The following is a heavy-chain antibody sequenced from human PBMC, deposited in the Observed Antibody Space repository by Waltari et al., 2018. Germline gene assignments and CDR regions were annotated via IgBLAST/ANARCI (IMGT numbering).Heavy chain of an antibody. CDR1: AGSISSTTDS. J-gene: IGHJ5*02. V-gene: IGHV4-39*02. CDR2: IHHTGSI. Sequence: QLQLQESGPGLLRPSETLSLTCPAAAGSISSTTDSWGWIRQPPGKGLEWIGSIHHTGSIYYNPSLKTRVTISADTSRQHLSLKLRSVTAADTALYYCARSVAARRINWFDPWGQGTLVTVSS. D-gene: IGHD6-6*01. CDR3: ARSVAARRINWFDP.